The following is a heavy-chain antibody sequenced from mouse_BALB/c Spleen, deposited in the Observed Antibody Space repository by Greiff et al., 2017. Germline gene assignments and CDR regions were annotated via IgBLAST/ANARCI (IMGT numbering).Heavy chain of an antibody. CDR2: ISYDGSN. D-gene: IGHD2-2*01. V-gene: IGHV3-6*02. Sequence: EVKLQESGPGLVKPSQSLSLTCSVTGYSITSGYYWNWIRQFPGNKLEWMGYISYDGSNNYNPSLKNRISITRDTSKNQFFLKLNSVTTEDTATYYCARDGLWLRRAYWGQGTLVTVSA. J-gene: IGHJ3*01. CDR3: ARDGLWLRRAY. CDR1: GYSITSGYY.